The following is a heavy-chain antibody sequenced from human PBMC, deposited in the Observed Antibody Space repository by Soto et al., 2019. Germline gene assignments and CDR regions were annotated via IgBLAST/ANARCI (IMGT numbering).Heavy chain of an antibody. CDR1: GGSISSGGYS. J-gene: IGHJ5*02. CDR2: IYDSENT. V-gene: IGHV4-30-2*01. Sequence: QLQLQESGSGLVKPSQTLSLTCAVSGGSISSGGYSWSWIRQPPGKGLEWIGYIYDSENTYYNPSLKSRVTVSVDRSKNQFSLKLSSVTAADTAVYYCAVGALIFHPWGQGTLVTVSS. CDR3: AVGALIFHP. D-gene: IGHD1-26*01.